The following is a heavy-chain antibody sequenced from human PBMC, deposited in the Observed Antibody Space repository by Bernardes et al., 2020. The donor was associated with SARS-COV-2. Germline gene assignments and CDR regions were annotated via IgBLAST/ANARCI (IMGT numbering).Heavy chain of an antibody. CDR3: VRARYDTSGYNFDY. J-gene: IGHJ4*02. Sequence: GGSLRLSCSASGFAFNYYVMHWVRQAPGKGLEYVSGISGNGDSTYSADSVRGRFSISRDNSKNTLDLQMSSLRVEDTAVYYCVRARYDTSGYNFDYWGQGTLVTVSS. CDR2: ISGNGDST. D-gene: IGHD3-22*01. CDR1: GFAFNYYV. V-gene: IGHV3-64D*08.